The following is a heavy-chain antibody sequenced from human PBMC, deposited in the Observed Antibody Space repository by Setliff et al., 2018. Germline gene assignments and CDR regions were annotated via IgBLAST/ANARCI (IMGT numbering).Heavy chain of an antibody. V-gene: IGHV4-59*01. D-gene: IGHD6-6*01. CDR1: GDSINNFC. CDR2: IYHSGGT. J-gene: IGHJ4*02. Sequence: SETLSLTCTVSGDSINNFCWTWIRQPPGKGLEWIGYIYHSGGTSYNPSLKSRVTISVDTSKNQFSLNLSSVTAADTAVYYCARGQATSSRSSLVYWGQGILVTVSS. CDR3: ARGQATSSRSSLVY.